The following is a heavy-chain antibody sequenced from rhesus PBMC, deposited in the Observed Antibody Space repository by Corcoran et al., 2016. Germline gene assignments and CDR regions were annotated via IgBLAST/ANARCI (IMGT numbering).Heavy chain of an antibody. D-gene: IGHD6S26*01. CDR3: ATGKAAAGPGYGLDS. CDR2: VDPEDGEA. CDR1: GYTFTDYY. Sequence: EVQLVQSGAEVKKPGASVKISCKASGYTFTDYYLHWVRQAPGKGLEWMGRVDPEDGEALHAQKFQERVTIPAERFTDTVCMELSSLRSEDTAVYYCATGKAAAGPGYGLDSWGQGVVVTVSS. V-gene: IGHV1-111*02. J-gene: IGHJ6*01.